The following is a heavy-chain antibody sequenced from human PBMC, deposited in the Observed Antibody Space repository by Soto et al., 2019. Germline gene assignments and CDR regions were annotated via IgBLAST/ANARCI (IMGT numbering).Heavy chain of an antibody. V-gene: IGHV3-23*01. J-gene: IGHJ5*02. CDR1: GFSFFSYA. Sequence: EVQLLESGGHVVQPGESLRLSCTGYGFSFFSYAMSWVRQAPGKGLEWVSTISGSGGHTYYADSVKGRFVVSKDNDKNTVYLHMSSLTGEDTAVYFCAKIEMGWFAHWGQGTQVTVSS. CDR2: ISGSGGHT. CDR3: AKIEMGWFAH. D-gene: IGHD2-8*01.